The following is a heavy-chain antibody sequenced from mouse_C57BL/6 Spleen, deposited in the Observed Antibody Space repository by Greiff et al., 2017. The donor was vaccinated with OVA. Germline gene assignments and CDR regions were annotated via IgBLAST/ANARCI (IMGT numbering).Heavy chain of an antibody. CDR2: ISYDGSN. CDR3: ARDKDDGYYVRYFDV. V-gene: IGHV3-6*01. J-gene: IGHJ1*03. CDR1: GYSITSGYY. Sequence: EVQLQESGPGLVKPSQSLSLTCSVTGYSITSGYYWNWIRQFPGNKLEWMGYISYDGSNNYNPSLKNRISITRDTSKNQCFLKLNSVTTEDTATYYCARDKDDGYYVRYFDVWGTGTTVTVSS. D-gene: IGHD2-3*01.